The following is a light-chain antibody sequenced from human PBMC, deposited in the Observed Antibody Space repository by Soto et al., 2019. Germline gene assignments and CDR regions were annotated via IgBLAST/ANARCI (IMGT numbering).Light chain of an antibody. V-gene: IGLV1-44*01. CDR1: SSNIGSNP. CDR2: SNN. Sequence: QAVVTQPPSASGTPGQRVTVSCSGSSSNIGSNPVNWYQHLPGTAPKLLIYSNNQRPSGVPARFSGSKSGTSASLAISGLQSDDEADYFCASWDASLNGYVFGTGTKLTVL. J-gene: IGLJ1*01. CDR3: ASWDASLNGYV.